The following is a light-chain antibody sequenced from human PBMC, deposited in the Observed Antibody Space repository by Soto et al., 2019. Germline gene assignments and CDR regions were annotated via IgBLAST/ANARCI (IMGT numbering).Light chain of an antibody. CDR2: DAS. V-gene: IGKV3-11*01. J-gene: IGKJ5*01. CDR1: QSVGGY. Sequence: EIVLTQSPATLSLSPGERATLSCRASQSVGGYLAWYQQRPGQAPRVRIYDASNRATGIPVRFSGSGSGTDFTLTISSLEPEDFAVYYCQQYGISAPITFGQGTRLEIK. CDR3: QQYGISAPIT.